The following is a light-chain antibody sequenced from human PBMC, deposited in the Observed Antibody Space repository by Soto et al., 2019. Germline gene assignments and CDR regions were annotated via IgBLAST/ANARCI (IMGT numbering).Light chain of an antibody. J-gene: IGKJ2*01. CDR1: QSVSNSY. Sequence: EIVLTQSPGTLSLSPGGRATLSCRASQSVSNSYLAWYQQKPGQAPRLLIYGASSRATGIPDRFSGSGSGTDFTLTISIQEPEDFAVYYCQQYGSSPQTFGQGTKLEIK. V-gene: IGKV3-20*01. CDR3: QQYGSSPQT. CDR2: GAS.